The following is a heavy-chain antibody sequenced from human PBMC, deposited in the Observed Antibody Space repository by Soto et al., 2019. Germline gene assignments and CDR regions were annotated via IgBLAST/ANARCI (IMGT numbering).Heavy chain of an antibody. V-gene: IGHV5-51*01. J-gene: IGHJ6*02. CDR3: ARSRSSGWFYYYYGMDV. CDR1: GYSFTSYW. Sequence: PGESLKISCKGSGYSFTSYWIGWVRQTPGKGLEWKGIIYPGDSDTRYSPSFQGQVTISADKSISTAYLQWSSLKASDTAMYYCARSRSSGWFYYYYGMDVWGQGTTVTVSS. CDR2: IYPGDSDT. D-gene: IGHD6-19*01.